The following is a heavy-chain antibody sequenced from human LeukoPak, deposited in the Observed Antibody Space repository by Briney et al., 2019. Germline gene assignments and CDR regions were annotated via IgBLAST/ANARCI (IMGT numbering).Heavy chain of an antibody. Sequence: PSQTLSLTCTVSGGSISSGDYCWGWIRQRPGKGLEWIGFIYYSGSTYYNPSLKSRFTISVDTSKNQFSLKLSSVTAADTAVYYCARDSGSSYGPLDSWGQGTLVTVSS. CDR2: IYYSGST. CDR1: GGSISSGDYC. CDR3: ARDSGSSYGPLDS. J-gene: IGHJ4*02. V-gene: IGHV4-31*03. D-gene: IGHD5-18*01.